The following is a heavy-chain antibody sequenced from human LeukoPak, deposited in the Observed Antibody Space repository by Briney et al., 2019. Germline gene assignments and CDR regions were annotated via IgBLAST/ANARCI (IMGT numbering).Heavy chain of an antibody. J-gene: IGHJ4*02. CDR1: GFTFSSYA. Sequence: GRSLRLSCAASGFTFSSYAMHWVRQAPGKGLEWVAVISYDGSNKYYADSVKGRFTISRDNSKNTLYLQMNSLRAEDTAVYYCTKAPLRSCSGAFCYPFDYWGQGTLVTVSS. V-gene: IGHV3-30*04. D-gene: IGHD2-8*02. CDR2: ISYDGSNK. CDR3: TKAPLRSCSGAFCYPFDY.